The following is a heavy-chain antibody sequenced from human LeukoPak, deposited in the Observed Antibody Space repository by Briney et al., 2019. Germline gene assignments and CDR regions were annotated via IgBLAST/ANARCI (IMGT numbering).Heavy chain of an antibody. CDR1: GYSISSDYF. CDR2: IFHSGSV. CDR3: ARGGRSEDY. J-gene: IGHJ4*02. D-gene: IGHD1-26*01. Sequence: PSETLSLTCIVSGYSISSDYFWGLVRQPPGKGLEWIGSIFHSGSVYYNPSLKSRVTISVDTSKNQFSLKLSSVTAADTAVYYCARGGRSEDYWGQGTLVTVSS. V-gene: IGHV4-38-2*02.